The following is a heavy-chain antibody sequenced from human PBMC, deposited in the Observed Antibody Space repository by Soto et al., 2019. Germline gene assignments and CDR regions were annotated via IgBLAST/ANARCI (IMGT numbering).Heavy chain of an antibody. Sequence: LRLSCAASGFLFSDHYMDWVRQTPGKGLEWVGRIRNKANSYTTEYAASVKGRFTISRDDSKNSLYLQMNSLKTEDTAVYYCARDRCSGGRCFIDYWGQGTLVTVSS. V-gene: IGHV3-72*01. CDR1: GFLFSDHY. D-gene: IGHD2-15*01. CDR3: ARDRCSGGRCFIDY. J-gene: IGHJ4*02. CDR2: IRNKANSYTT.